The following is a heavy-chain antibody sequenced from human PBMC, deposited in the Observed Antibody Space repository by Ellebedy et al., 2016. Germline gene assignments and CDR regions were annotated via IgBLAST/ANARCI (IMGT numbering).Heavy chain of an antibody. D-gene: IGHD3-10*01. CDR3: ARARMVRGVTYYFDY. CDR2: ISAYNGNT. Sequence: ASVKVSXXASGYTFTSYGISWVRQAPGQGLEWMGWISAYNGNTNYAQKLQGRVTMTTDTSTSTAYMELRSLRSDDTAVYYCARARMVRGVTYYFDYWGQGALVTVSS. V-gene: IGHV1-18*01. CDR1: GYTFTSYG. J-gene: IGHJ4*02.